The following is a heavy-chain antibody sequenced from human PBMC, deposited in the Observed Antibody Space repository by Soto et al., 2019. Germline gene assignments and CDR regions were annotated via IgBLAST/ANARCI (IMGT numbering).Heavy chain of an antibody. D-gene: IGHD2-2*01. Sequence: QVQLVESGGGLVKPGGSLRLSCAASGFTFSDYYMSWIRQAPGKGLEWVSYISSSGSTIYYADSVKGRFTISRDNAKNSLYLQMNRLRAEDTAVYYCAREVVPAENDYYYYYGMDGWGPGTPGTVSS. J-gene: IGHJ6*02. CDR3: AREVVPAENDYYYYYGMDG. CDR1: GFTFSDYY. CDR2: ISSSGSTI. V-gene: IGHV3-11*01.